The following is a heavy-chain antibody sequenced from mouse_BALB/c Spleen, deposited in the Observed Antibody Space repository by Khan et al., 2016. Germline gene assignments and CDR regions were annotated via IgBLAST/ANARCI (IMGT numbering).Heavy chain of an antibody. V-gene: IGHV5-6-5*01. D-gene: IGHD1-1*01. J-gene: IGHJ2*01. CDR3: ARDNYGNPFDY. CDR2: ISSGGYT. CDR1: GFTFSTYA. Sequence: EVELVESGGGLMKPGESLKLSCAASGFTFSTYAMSWVRKTPEKRLEWVASISSGGYTYYPDSMRGRFTISRDNAGNILYLQVSRLMSEDTAMYYCARDNYGNPFDYWGQGTTLTVSS.